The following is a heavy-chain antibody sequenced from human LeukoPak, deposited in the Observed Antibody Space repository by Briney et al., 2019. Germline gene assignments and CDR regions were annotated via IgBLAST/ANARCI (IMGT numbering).Heavy chain of an antibody. CDR3: AKNKARFGEFAFDY. V-gene: IGHV3-30*18. J-gene: IGHJ4*02. Sequence: GGSLRLSCAASGFTFSSYGMHWVRQAPGKGLEWVAVISYDGSNRYYADSVKGRFTISRDNSKNTLYLQMNSLRAEDTAVYYCAKNKARFGEFAFDYWGQGTLVTVSS. CDR2: ISYDGSNR. D-gene: IGHD3-10*02. CDR1: GFTFSSYG.